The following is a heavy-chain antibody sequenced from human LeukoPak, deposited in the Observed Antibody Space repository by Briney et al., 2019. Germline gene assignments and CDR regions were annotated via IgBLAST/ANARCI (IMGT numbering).Heavy chain of an antibody. D-gene: IGHD1-26*01. Sequence: PGGSLRLSCAASGFTFSSYSMNWVRQAPGKGLEWVSSISSSSSYIYYADSVKGRFTISRGNAKNSLYLQMNSLRAEDTAVYYCAREVRGGRIVGATIIYWGQGTLVTVSS. J-gene: IGHJ4*02. V-gene: IGHV3-21*01. CDR3: AREVRGGRIVGATIIY. CDR1: GFTFSSYS. CDR2: ISSSSSYI.